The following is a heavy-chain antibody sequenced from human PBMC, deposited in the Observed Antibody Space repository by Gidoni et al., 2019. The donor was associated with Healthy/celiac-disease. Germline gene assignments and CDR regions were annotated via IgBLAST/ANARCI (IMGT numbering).Heavy chain of an antibody. CDR1: GFTFSSYA. Sequence: QVHLVESGGVVVQPGRSLRLSCAAYGFTFSSYAMHCVRQARGKGLEWVAVISYDGSNKYYADSVKGRFTISRDNSKNTLYLQMNSLRAEDTAVYYCARDRLRIAVAGSGLDYWGQGTLVTVSS. CDR2: ISYDGSNK. V-gene: IGHV3-30-3*01. CDR3: ARDRLRIAVAGSGLDY. J-gene: IGHJ4*02. D-gene: IGHD6-19*01.